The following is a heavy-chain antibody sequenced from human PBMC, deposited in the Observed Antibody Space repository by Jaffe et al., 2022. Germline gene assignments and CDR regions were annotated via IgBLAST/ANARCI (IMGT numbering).Heavy chain of an antibody. Sequence: EVQLVQSGAEVKKPGESLKISCQGSGYSFSTYWIGWVRQMPGKGLEWMGIFCPGDSDTRYSPSFQGQVILSADKSISTAYLQWSSLKASDSAMYYCVRLQTPAGLATGGPHDAFDFWGQGTMVSVSS. J-gene: IGHJ3*01. CDR3: VRLQTPAGLATGGPHDAFDF. D-gene: IGHD2-15*01. CDR2: FCPGDSDT. V-gene: IGHV5-51*03. CDR1: GYSFSTYW.